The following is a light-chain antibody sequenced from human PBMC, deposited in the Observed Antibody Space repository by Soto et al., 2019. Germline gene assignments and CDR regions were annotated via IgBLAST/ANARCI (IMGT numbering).Light chain of an antibody. CDR3: QSYDSSLSGPV. Sequence: QSVLTQPPSVSGATGQRVTISCTGSSSNIGADYDVHWYQQLPGTAPKRLIYGNSNRPSGVPDRFSGSKSGTSASLAITGLQAEDEADYYCQSYDSSLSGPVFGGGTQLTVL. CDR1: SSNIGADYD. V-gene: IGLV1-40*01. CDR2: GNS. J-gene: IGLJ7*01.